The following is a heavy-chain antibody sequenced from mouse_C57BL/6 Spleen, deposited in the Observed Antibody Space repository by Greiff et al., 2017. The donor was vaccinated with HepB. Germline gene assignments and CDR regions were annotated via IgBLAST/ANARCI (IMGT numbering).Heavy chain of an antibody. Sequence: QVQLQQPGAELVKPGASVKLSCKASGYTFTSYWMHWVKQRPGQGLEWIGMIYPNSGSTNYNEKFKSKATLTVDKSSSTAYMQLSSLTSEDSAVYYCAPPAYGSSPRVWGTRTTVTVSS. CDR2: IYPNSGST. J-gene: IGHJ1*03. V-gene: IGHV1-64*01. CDR3: APPAYGSSPRV. CDR1: GYTFTSYW. D-gene: IGHD1-1*01.